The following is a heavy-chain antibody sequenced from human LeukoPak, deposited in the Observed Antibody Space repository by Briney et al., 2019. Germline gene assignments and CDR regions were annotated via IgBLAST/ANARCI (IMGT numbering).Heavy chain of an antibody. Sequence: GASVKVSCKASGYTFTSYDINWVRQATGQGLEWMGWMNPNSGNTGYAQKFQGRVTITRNTSISTAYMELSRLRSDDTAVYYCARLGYSGYDDKHDYWGQGTLVTVSS. V-gene: IGHV1-8*03. CDR1: GYTFTSYD. CDR2: MNPNSGNT. D-gene: IGHD5-12*01. CDR3: ARLGYSGYDDKHDY. J-gene: IGHJ4*02.